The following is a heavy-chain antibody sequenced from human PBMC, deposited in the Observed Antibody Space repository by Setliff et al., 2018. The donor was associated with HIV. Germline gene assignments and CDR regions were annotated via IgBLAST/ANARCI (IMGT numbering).Heavy chain of an antibody. CDR3: ASLPPLYDSSGYYFDY. D-gene: IGHD3-22*01. J-gene: IGHJ4*02. V-gene: IGHV4-34*01. CDR2: INHSGST. Sequence: SETLSLTCAVYGGSFSGYYWSWIRQPPGKGLEWIGEINHSGSTNCNPSLKSQVTISVDTSKNQVSLKLTSVTAADTAVYYCASLPPLYDSSGYYFDYWGQGTLVTVSS. CDR1: GGSFSGYY.